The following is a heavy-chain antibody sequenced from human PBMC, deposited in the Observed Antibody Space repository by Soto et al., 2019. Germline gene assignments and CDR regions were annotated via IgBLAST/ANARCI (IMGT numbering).Heavy chain of an antibody. J-gene: IGHJ4*02. V-gene: IGHV4-34*01. CDR2: INHSGST. D-gene: IGHD6-6*01. Sequence: QVLLQQWGAGLLKPSETLSLTCAVYGGSFSAYYWSWIRQPPGKGLEWIGEINHSGSTNYNPSLTSRVPISVDTSKNQFSLKLSSVAAADAAVYFCARASGFEYWGQGTLVTVSS. CDR3: ARASGFEY. CDR1: GGSFSAYY.